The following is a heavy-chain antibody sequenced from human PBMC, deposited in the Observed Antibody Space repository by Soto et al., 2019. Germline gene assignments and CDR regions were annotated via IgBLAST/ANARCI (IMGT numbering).Heavy chain of an antibody. CDR3: ARCCGTWWVHHYYSSNWFAP. Sequence: EVQVLESGGGLVQTGGSLRLSWAASGFTFSNYAMSWVRQAPGKGLEWVSAISGSGAGTYYAYSVKGRFTIYRDNSKNTVYRRRLILVADDPAVHSCARCCGTWWVHHYYSSNWFAPWGEVNPVSVSS. V-gene: IGHV3-23*01. CDR2: ISGSGAGT. D-gene: IGHD3-10*01. J-gene: IGHJ5*02. CDR1: GFTFSNYA.